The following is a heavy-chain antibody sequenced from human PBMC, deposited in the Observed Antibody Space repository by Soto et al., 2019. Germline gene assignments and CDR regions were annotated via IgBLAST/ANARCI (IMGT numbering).Heavy chain of an antibody. J-gene: IGHJ4*02. CDR2: IGTAGDT. Sequence: GGSLRLSCEACGFTFSGFDMHWVRQPTGKGLEWVSSIGTAGDTYYAVSVKGRFTISRDNAKNSLSLQMNSLRAGDMAVYFCAKSQEIGTHFFDSWGQGTQVTVSS. CDR1: GFTFSGFD. CDR3: AKSQEIGTHFFDS. D-gene: IGHD6-13*01. V-gene: IGHV3-13*01.